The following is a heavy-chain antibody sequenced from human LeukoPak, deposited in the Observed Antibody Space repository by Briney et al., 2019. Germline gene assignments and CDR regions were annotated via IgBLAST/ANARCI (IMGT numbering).Heavy chain of an antibody. CDR2: IYYSGST. J-gene: IGHJ3*02. CDR3: ARQLEWLDLFDAFDI. D-gene: IGHD3-3*01. V-gene: IGHV4-30-4*01. Sequence: TSETLSLTCTISGGSISSGDYYWSWIRQPPGKGLEWIGYIYYSGSTYYNPSLKSRVTISVDTSKNQFSLKLSSVTAADTAVCYCARQLEWLDLFDAFDIWGQGTMVTVSS. CDR1: GGSISSGDYY.